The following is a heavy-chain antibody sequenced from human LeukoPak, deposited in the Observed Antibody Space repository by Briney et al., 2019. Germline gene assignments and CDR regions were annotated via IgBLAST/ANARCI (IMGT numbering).Heavy chain of an antibody. V-gene: IGHV1-18*01. CDR3: ARDLGYCSGNRCYRNWFDP. CDR1: GYTFTDYG. Sequence: ASVKVSCKASGYTFTDYGISWVRLAPGQGLEWMGWISTYNGNTNYAQKFQGRVTLTTDTSASTAYMELRSLRSDDTAVYYCARDLGYCSGNRCYRNWFDPWGQGTLVTVSS. J-gene: IGHJ5*02. D-gene: IGHD2-2*03. CDR2: ISTYNGNT.